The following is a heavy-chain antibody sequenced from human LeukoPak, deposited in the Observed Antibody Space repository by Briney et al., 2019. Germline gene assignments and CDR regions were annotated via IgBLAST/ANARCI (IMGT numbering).Heavy chain of an antibody. D-gene: IGHD1-20*01. CDR2: ISSSGSTI. Sequence: GGSLRLSCAASGFTFSSYEMNWVRQAPGKGLEWVSYISSSGSTIYYADSVKGRFTISRDNAKNSLYLQMNSLRAEDTAVYYCAKGHNWIMVEENWFDPWGQGTLVTVSS. CDR1: GFTFSSYE. CDR3: AKGHNWIMVEENWFDP. J-gene: IGHJ5*02. V-gene: IGHV3-48*03.